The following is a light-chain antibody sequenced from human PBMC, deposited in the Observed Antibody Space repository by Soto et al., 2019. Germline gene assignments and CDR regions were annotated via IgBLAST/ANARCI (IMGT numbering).Light chain of an antibody. V-gene: IGKV3-15*01. J-gene: IGKJ1*01. CDR1: QSVSSN. Sequence: EIVMTQSPATLSVSPGERATLSCRASQSVSSNLGWYQQKPGQAPRLLIYGASARATGIPARFSGSGSGTEFTRTISSLQSEDFAVYYCLQYYNWPPWTFGQGTKVEI. CDR2: GAS. CDR3: LQYYNWPPWT.